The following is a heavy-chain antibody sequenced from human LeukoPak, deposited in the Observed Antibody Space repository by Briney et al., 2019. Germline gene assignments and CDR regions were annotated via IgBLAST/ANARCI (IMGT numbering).Heavy chain of an antibody. CDR1: GYTFTSYG. CDR2: ISAYNGNT. D-gene: IGHD3-3*01. V-gene: IGHV1-18*01. Sequence: GASVKVSCKASGYTFTSYGISWVRQAPGQGLEWMGWISAYNGNTNYAQKLQGRVTMTTDTSTSTAYMELRSLRSDDTAVYYCARSNYDFWSGYRIYYFDYWGQGTLVTVSS. J-gene: IGHJ4*02. CDR3: ARSNYDFWSGYRIYYFDY.